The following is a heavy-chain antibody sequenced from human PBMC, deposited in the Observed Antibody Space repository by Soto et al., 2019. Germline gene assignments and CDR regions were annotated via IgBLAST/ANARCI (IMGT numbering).Heavy chain of an antibody. V-gene: IGHV3-23*01. CDR3: ATLRQYYYDSSGPDHDAFDI. J-gene: IGHJ3*02. CDR1: GFTFSSYV. CDR2: ISGSGGST. Sequence: EVQLLESGGGLVQPGGSLRLSCAASGFTFSSYVMSWVRQVPGKGLEWVSAISGSGGSTYYADSVKGRFTISRDNSKNTLYLQMNSLRAEDTAVYYCATLRQYYYDSSGPDHDAFDIWGQGTMVTVSS. D-gene: IGHD3-22*01.